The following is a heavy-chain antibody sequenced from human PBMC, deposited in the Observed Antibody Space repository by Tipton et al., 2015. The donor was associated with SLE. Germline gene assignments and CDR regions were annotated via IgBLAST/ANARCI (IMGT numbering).Heavy chain of an antibody. CDR3: AREDEGYDTYYYYYGMDV. CDR2: IYYSGST. CDR1: GGSISSYY. V-gene: IGHV4-59*12. J-gene: IGHJ6*02. D-gene: IGHD5-12*01. Sequence: TLSLTCTVSGGSISSYYWSWIRQPPGKGLEWIGYIYYSGSTNYNPSLKRRVTMSVDTSKNQFSLKLSSVTAADTAVYYCAREDEGYDTYYYYYGMDVWGQGTTVTVSS.